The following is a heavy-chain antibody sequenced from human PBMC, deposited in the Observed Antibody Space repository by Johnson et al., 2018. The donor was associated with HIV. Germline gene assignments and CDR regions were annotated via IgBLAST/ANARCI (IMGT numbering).Heavy chain of an antibody. J-gene: IGHJ3*02. CDR2: IYSGGST. Sequence: VQLVESGGGLIQPGGSLRLSCAASGFTVSSNYMSWVRQAPGKGLEWVSVIYSGGSTYYADSVKGRFTISRDNSKNTLYLQMNSLRAEDTAVYYCARGGYYYDSSGYIGLDAFDIWGQGTMVTVSS. V-gene: IGHV3-53*01. CDR3: ARGGYYYDSSGYIGLDAFDI. D-gene: IGHD3-22*01. CDR1: GFTVSSNY.